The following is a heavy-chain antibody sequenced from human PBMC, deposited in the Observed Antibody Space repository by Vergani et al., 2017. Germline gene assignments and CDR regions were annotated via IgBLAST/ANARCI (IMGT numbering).Heavy chain of an antibody. V-gene: IGHV3-23*01. CDR1: VFTFSTYA. Sequence: EVQLLESGGSLKQPGGSVRLSCAASVFTFSTYALHWVRQAPGKGLEWVSALTGGGGSTYYADAFKGRFISSRDNSRETLYLQMNRLRPEDTATYYCVKDAGSYENFFDSWGQGTLVTVSS. CDR3: VKDAGSYENFFDS. D-gene: IGHD1-26*01. CDR2: LTGGGGST. J-gene: IGHJ4*02.